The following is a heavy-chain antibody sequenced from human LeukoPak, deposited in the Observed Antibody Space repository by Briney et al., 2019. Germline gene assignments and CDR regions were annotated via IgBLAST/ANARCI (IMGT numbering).Heavy chain of an antibody. J-gene: IGHJ4*02. CDR1: GGSISSYY. CDR2: ICYSGST. D-gene: IGHD6-19*01. CDR3: ARYIAVAGNLVGFDY. Sequence: SETLSLTCTVSGGSISSYYWSWIRQPPGKGLEWIGYICYSGSTNYNPSLKSRVTISVDTSKNQFSLKLSSVTAADTAVYYCARYIAVAGNLVGFDYWGQGTLVTVSS. V-gene: IGHV4-59*08.